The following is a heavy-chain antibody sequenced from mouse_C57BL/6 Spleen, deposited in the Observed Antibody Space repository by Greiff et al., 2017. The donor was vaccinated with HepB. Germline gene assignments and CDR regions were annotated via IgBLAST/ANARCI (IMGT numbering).Heavy chain of an antibody. J-gene: IGHJ3*01. D-gene: IGHD1-1*02. CDR3: TRRGGYWFAD. CDR1: GYTFTDYE. CDR2: IDPETGGT. V-gene: IGHV1-15*01. Sequence: QVQLQQSGAELVRPGASVTLSCKASGYTFTDYEMHWVKQTPVHGLEWIGAIDPETGGTAYNQKFKGKAILTADKSSSTAYMELRSLTSEDSAVYYCTRRGGYWFADWGQGTLVTVSA.